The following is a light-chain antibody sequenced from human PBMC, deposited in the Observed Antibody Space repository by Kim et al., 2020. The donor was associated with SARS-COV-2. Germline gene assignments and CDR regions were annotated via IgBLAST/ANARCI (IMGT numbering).Light chain of an antibody. V-gene: IGLV3-1*01. CDR1: KLGDRY. CDR2: QDS. J-gene: IGLJ2*01. Sequence: SSSPGETASIPPAWDKLGDRYTCWYMHKPAHCPVLVIYQDSKRRSGIPERFSRATSVSTATLTTSGTQAIDEAVYYCQAWDRRTVVFGGGTQVTVL. CDR3: QAWDRRTVV.